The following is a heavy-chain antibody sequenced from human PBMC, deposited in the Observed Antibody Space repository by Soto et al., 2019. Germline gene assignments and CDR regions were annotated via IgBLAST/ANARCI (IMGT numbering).Heavy chain of an antibody. CDR1: GFTFSSYA. D-gene: IGHD3-16*01. CDR3: ARAKRGSFTIYYYYGMDV. CDR2: ISYDGSNK. Sequence: GSLRLACAASGFTFSSYAMHGVRQAPGKGLEWVAVISYDGSNKYYADSVKGRFTISRDNSKNTLYLQMNSLRAEDTAVYYCARAKRGSFTIYYYYGMDVWGQGTTVTVSS. J-gene: IGHJ6*02. V-gene: IGHV3-30-3*01.